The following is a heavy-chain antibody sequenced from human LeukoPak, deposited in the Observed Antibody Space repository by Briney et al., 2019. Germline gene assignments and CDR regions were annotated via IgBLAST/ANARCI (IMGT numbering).Heavy chain of an antibody. J-gene: IGHJ1*01. CDR2: INPNSGGT. D-gene: IGHD6-19*01. CDR3: ARVLAVAGTSLRY. V-gene: IGHV1-2*02. Sequence: GASVKASCMASGYTFTGYYMHWVRQAPGQGLEWMGWINPNSGGTNYAQKFQGRVTMTRDTSISTAYMELSRLRSDDTAVYYCARVLAVAGTSLRYWGEGTVVAVSS. CDR1: GYTFTGYY.